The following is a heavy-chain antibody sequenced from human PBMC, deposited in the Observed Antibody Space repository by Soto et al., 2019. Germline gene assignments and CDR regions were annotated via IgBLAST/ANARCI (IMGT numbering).Heavy chain of an antibody. Sequence: GGSLRLSCAASGFTFSTYNMNWVRQAPGKGLEWVSYISDSSSTIHYADSVKGRFTISRDNAKNSLYLQMNSLTSDDTAVYYCARDLVPGYTGYSDYWGQGTLVTVSS. CDR3: ARDLVPGYTGYSDY. V-gene: IGHV3-48*01. CDR1: GFTFSTYN. D-gene: IGHD5-12*01. J-gene: IGHJ4*02. CDR2: ISDSSSTI.